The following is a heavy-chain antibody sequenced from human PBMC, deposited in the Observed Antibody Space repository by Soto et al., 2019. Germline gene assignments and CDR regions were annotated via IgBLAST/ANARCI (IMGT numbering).Heavy chain of an antibody. CDR2: ISAHNDNT. Sequence: QVHLVQSGAEVRKTGASVKVSCKGSGYTFTTYGITWVRQAPGQGLEWMGWISAHNDNTNYAQKVQGRVTVTRDTSTSTAYMELRNLRSDDTAVYYCARGRYGDYWGQGALVTVSS. CDR3: ARGRYGDY. D-gene: IGHD1-1*01. V-gene: IGHV1-18*01. J-gene: IGHJ4*02. CDR1: GYTFTTYG.